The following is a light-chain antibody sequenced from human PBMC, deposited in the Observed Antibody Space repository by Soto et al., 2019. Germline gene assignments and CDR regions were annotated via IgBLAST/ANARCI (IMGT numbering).Light chain of an antibody. CDR1: SSNIGTNT. J-gene: IGLJ2*01. Sequence: QSVLTQPPSASGTPGQRVTISCSGSSSNIGTNTVNWYQHLPGSAPKLLIYSNNQRPSGVPDRVSGSKSGTSASLAISGLQPDDEADYYCEAWDGSLNVVLFGGGTQLTVL. CDR3: EAWDGSLNVVL. CDR2: SNN. V-gene: IGLV1-44*01.